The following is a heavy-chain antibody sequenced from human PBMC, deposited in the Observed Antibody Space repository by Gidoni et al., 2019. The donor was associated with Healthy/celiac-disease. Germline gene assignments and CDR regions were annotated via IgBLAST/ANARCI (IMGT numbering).Heavy chain of an antibody. Sequence: QVQLVESGGGVVQPGRSLRLSCAASGFTFSSYGMHWVRQAPGKGLEWVAVIWYDGSNKYYADSVKGRFTISRDNSKNTLYLQMNSLRAEDTAVYYCARAIAQWELLNGVVYWGQGTLVTVSS. CDR2: IWYDGSNK. V-gene: IGHV3-33*01. CDR1: GFTFSSYG. CDR3: ARAIAQWELLNGVVY. J-gene: IGHJ4*02. D-gene: IGHD1-26*01.